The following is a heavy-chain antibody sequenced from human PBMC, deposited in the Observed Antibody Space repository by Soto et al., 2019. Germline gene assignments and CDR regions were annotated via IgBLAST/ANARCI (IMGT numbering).Heavy chain of an antibody. V-gene: IGHV3-48*04. Sequence: GGSLRLYCAASGFTFSSYSMNWVRQAQGKGLEWVSYISSSSSTIYYADSVKGRFTISRDNAKNSLYLQMNSLRAEDTAVYYCARDDPNYDFWSGYYYYYGMYVWGQGTTLTVFS. CDR1: GFTFSSYS. D-gene: IGHD3-3*01. CDR3: ARDDPNYDFWSGYYYYYGMYV. J-gene: IGHJ6*02. CDR2: ISSSSSTI.